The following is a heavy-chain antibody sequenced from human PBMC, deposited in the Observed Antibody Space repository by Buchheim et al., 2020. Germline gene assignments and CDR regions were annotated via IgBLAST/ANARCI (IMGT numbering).Heavy chain of an antibody. D-gene: IGHD1-7*01. CDR1: GFTFSSYG. CDR3: AKTRETGTIEGYYYGMDV. V-gene: IGHV3-30*18. Sequence: QVQLVESGGGVVQPGRSLRLSCAASGFTFSSYGMHWVRQAPGKGLEWVAVISYDGSNKYYADSVKGRFTISRDNSKNTLYLQMNSLRAEDTAVYYCAKTRETGTIEGYYYGMDVWGQGTT. J-gene: IGHJ6*02. CDR2: ISYDGSNK.